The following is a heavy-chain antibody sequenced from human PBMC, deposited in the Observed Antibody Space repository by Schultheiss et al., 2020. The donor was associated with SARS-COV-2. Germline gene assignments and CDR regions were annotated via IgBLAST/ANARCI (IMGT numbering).Heavy chain of an antibody. D-gene: IGHD3-10*01. V-gene: IGHV3-33*01. CDR2: IWYDGSNK. CDR1: GFTFSSYG. J-gene: IGHJ4*02. CDR3: ARTAALWFGGSPLDY. Sequence: GESLKISCAASGFTFSSYGMHWVRQAPGKGLEWVAVIWYDGSNKYYADSVKGRFTISRDNAKNSLYLQMNSLRAEDTAVYYCARTAALWFGGSPLDYWGQGTLVTVSS.